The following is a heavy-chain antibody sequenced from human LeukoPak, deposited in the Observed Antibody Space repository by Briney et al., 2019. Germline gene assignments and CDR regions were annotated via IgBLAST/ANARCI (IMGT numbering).Heavy chain of an antibody. D-gene: IGHD6-13*01. J-gene: IGHJ4*02. Sequence: ASVKVSCKASGGTFSSYAISWVRQAPGQGLEWMGGIIPILGTANYAQKFQGRVTITTDESTSTAYMELSSLRSEDTAVYYCARDGIAAAGTYFDYWGQGTLVTVSS. V-gene: IGHV1-69*05. CDR2: IIPILGTA. CDR1: GGTFSSYA. CDR3: ARDGIAAAGTYFDY.